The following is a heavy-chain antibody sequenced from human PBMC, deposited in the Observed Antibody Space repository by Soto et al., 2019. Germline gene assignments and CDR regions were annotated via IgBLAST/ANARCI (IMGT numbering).Heavy chain of an antibody. CDR3: ARVRADYYDSSGAVC. V-gene: IGHV3-21*01. J-gene: IGHJ4*02. CDR2: ISSSSSYI. D-gene: IGHD3-22*01. Sequence: EVQLVESGGGLVKPGGSLRLSCAASGFTFSSYSMNWVRQAPGKGLEWVSSISSSSSYIYYADSVKGRFTISRDNAKNSRYMQMNSLRAEDTAVYYCARVRADYYDSSGAVCWGQGTLVTVSS. CDR1: GFTFSSYS.